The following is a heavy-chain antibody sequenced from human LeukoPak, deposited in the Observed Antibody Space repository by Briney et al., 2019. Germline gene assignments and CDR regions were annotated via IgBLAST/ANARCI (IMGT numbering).Heavy chain of an antibody. CDR3: AARPFDAFDI. CDR2: IIPIFGTA. V-gene: IGHV1-69*05. J-gene: IGHJ3*02. CDR1: GGTFSSYA. Sequence: SVKVSCKASGGTFSSYAISWVRQAPGQGLEWMGGIIPIFGTANYAQKFQGRVTITTDESTSTAYMELSSLRSEDTAVYYCAARPFDAFDIWGQGTMVTVSS.